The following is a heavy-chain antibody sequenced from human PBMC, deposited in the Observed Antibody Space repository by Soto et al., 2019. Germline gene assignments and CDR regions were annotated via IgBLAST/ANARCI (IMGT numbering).Heavy chain of an antibody. CDR1: GFTFDDYA. CDR2: ISWNSGSI. V-gene: IGHV3-9*01. CDR3: AKDRFGYYYMDV. D-gene: IGHD3-16*01. J-gene: IGHJ6*03. Sequence: GGSLRLSCAASGFTFDDYAMHWVRQAPGKGLEWVSGISWNSGSIGYADSVKGRFTISRDNAKNSLYLQMNSLRAEDTALYYCAKDRFGYYYMDVWGKGTTVTVSS.